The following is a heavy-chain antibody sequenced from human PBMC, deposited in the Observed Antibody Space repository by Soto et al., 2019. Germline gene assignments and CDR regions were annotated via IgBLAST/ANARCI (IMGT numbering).Heavy chain of an antibody. Sequence: GGSLRLSCAASGVTFSSYAMSWVRQAPGKGLEWVSAISGSGGSTYYADSVKGRFTISRDNSKNTLYLQMNSLRAEDTAVYYCAKVGGIAAAGTNFDYWGQGTLVTVSS. J-gene: IGHJ4*02. CDR2: ISGSGGST. V-gene: IGHV3-23*01. CDR1: GVTFSSYA. D-gene: IGHD6-13*01. CDR3: AKVGGIAAAGTNFDY.